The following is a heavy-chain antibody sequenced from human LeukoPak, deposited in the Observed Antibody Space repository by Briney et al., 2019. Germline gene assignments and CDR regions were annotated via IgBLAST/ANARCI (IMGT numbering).Heavy chain of an antibody. J-gene: IGHJ4*02. CDR2: INPSGGST. CDR3: ARPDHNGSYS. CDR1: GYTFTNYY. V-gene: IGHV1-46*01. D-gene: IGHD1-26*01. Sequence: GASVKVSCKASGYTFTNYYMHWVRQAPGQGLEWMGIINPSGGSTNYAQKFQGRVTMTRDTSISTAYMELSRLRSDDTAVYYCARPDHNGSYSWGQGTLVTVSS.